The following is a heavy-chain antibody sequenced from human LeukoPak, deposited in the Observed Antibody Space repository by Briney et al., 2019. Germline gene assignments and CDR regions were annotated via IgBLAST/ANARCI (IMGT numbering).Heavy chain of an antibody. V-gene: IGHV4-59*12. CDR1: GGSISSYY. Sequence: PSETLSLTCTVSGGSISSYYWSWIRQPPGKGLEWIGYISYSGSTNYNPSLKSRVTISVDTSKNQFSLKLSSVTAADTAVYYCARDRGGLSRDDEEWGPWFDPWGQGTLVTVSS. CDR2: ISYSGST. CDR3: ARDRGGLSRDDEEWGPWFDP. J-gene: IGHJ5*02. D-gene: IGHD1-26*01.